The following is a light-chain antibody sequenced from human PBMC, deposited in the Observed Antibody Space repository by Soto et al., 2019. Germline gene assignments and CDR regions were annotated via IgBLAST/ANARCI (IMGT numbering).Light chain of an antibody. CDR3: SSYTSSSTRVV. J-gene: IGLJ2*01. CDR1: SSDVGGYNY. V-gene: IGLV2-14*01. Sequence: QSVLTQPASVSGSPGLSITLFCTGTSSDVGGYNYVSWYQQHPGKAPKLMMYDVSNRPSGVSNRFSGSKSGNTASLTISGLQAEDEADYYCSSYTSSSTRVVFGGGTKVTVL. CDR2: DVS.